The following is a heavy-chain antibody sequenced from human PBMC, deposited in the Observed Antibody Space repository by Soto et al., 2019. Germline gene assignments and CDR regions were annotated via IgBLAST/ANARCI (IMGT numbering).Heavy chain of an antibody. CDR3: AKPKRTGTRPYYYYMDV. CDR2: ISGSGGST. Sequence: SLRLSCAASGFTFSSYAMICVRQAPGKGLEWVSAISGSGGSTYYADSVKGRFTISRDNSKNTLYLQMNSLRAEDTAVYYCAKPKRTGTRPYYYYMDVWGKGTTVTVSS. CDR1: GFTFSSYA. V-gene: IGHV3-23*01. D-gene: IGHD1-1*01. J-gene: IGHJ6*03.